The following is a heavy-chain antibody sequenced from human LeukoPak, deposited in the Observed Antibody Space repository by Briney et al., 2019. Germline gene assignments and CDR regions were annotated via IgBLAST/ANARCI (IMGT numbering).Heavy chain of an antibody. V-gene: IGHV1-2*02. CDR2: INPNSGGT. Sequence: ASVKVSCKASGYTFTGYYMHWVRQAPGQGLEWMGWINPNSGGTNYAQKFQGRVTMTRDTSISTAYMELSRLRSDDTAVYYCARVSLYSSSSIYYYYYMDVWGKGTTVTVSS. CDR1: GYTFTGYY. J-gene: IGHJ6*03. CDR3: ARVSLYSSSSIYYYYYMDV. D-gene: IGHD6-6*01.